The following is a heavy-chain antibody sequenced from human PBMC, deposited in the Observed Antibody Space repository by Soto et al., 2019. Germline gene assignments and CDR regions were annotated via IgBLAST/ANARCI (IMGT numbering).Heavy chain of an antibody. Sequence: EVQLLESGGGLVQPGGSLRLSCAASGFTFSSYAMTWVRQAAGKGLEWVSVISGSGGGTYYADSVKGRFTISRDNSKNTLLLQMSSLKAEDTAAYYCAKAPRRWGFACYYHALDVWGQGTTVTV. V-gene: IGHV3-23*01. CDR2: ISGSGGGT. J-gene: IGHJ6*02. CDR3: AKAPRRWGFACYYHALDV. D-gene: IGHD3-16*01. CDR1: GFTFSSYA.